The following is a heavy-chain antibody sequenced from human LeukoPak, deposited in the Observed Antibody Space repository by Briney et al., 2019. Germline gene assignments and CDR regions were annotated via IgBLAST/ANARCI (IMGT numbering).Heavy chain of an antibody. D-gene: IGHD3-10*02. CDR3: AELGITMIGGV. CDR2: INSRGSTM. CDR1: GFAFGNFE. Sequence: GGSLRLSCSASGFAFGNFEMNWVRQAPGKGLEWLSYINSRGSTMYYADSVKGRFTISRDNAKNSLYLQMNSLRPEDTAVYYCAELGITMIGGVWGKGTTVTISS. J-gene: IGHJ6*04. V-gene: IGHV3-48*03.